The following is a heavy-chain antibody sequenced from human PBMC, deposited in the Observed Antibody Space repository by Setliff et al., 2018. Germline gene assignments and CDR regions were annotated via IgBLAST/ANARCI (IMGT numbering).Heavy chain of an antibody. CDR1: GASITNINYY. CDR3: ARLPNYVWGSPVDY. V-gene: IGHV4-39*01. CDR2: IFYSGRT. J-gene: IGHJ4*02. Sequence: LSLTCTVSGASITNINYYWGLIRQPPGKGLEWIGSIFYSGRTFYNPSLKSRVTISVDTSKNQFSLTLSSVTAADTAVYYCARLPNYVWGSPVDYWGQGTLVTAPQ. D-gene: IGHD3-16*01.